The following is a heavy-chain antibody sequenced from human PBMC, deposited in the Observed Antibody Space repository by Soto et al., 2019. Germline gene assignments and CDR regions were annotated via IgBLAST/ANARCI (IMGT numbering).Heavy chain of an antibody. D-gene: IGHD6-19*01. CDR3: ARGGGVAVAGSAAFDM. Sequence: QLHLVQSGAVVKKPGASVTVSCSASGYPVTAYYMHWVRQAPGRGLEWMGGINPATGASKYTQTFRGRFTMTRATSTVTFFMDLSGLTSEAPALFSCARGGGVAVAGSAAFDMWGQGTLVTVSS. V-gene: IGHV1-2*02. CDR2: INPATGAS. CDR1: GYPVTAYY. J-gene: IGHJ3*02.